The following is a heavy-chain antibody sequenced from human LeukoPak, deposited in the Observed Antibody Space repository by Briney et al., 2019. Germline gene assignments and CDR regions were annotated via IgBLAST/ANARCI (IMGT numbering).Heavy chain of an antibody. CDR2: IFYSGST. Sequence: SETLSLTCSVSGGSINSYGYYWAWIRQPPGKRPEWIGSIFYSGSTHYNPSLQSRITISADTSKGQFSLKLSSVTAADTAVYYCARQGVGATDFWGQGFLVTVSS. D-gene: IGHD1-26*01. CDR3: ARQGVGATDF. J-gene: IGHJ4*02. V-gene: IGHV4-39*01. CDR1: GGSINSYGYY.